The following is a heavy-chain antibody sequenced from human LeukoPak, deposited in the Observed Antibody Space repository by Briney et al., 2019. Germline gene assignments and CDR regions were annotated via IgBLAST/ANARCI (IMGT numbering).Heavy chain of an antibody. D-gene: IGHD3-3*02. CDR3: VRDHLLAFDY. V-gene: IGHV3-48*02. Sequence: GGSLRLSCAASGFTFSSFTMNWVRQAPVKGLEWVSYIAFGPTTTYYADSVRGRFTISRDNAQNSLYLQMNSLRDEDTAVYYCVRDHLLAFDYWGQGILVTVSS. J-gene: IGHJ4*02. CDR1: GFTFSSFT. CDR2: IAFGPTTT.